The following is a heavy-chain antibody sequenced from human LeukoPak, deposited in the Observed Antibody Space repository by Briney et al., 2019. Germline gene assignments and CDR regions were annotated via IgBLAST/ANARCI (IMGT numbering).Heavy chain of an antibody. D-gene: IGHD2-15*01. V-gene: IGHV3-72*01. CDR1: GFTVSNDY. CDR3: ADIGSGGSNTR. Sequence: GGSLRLSCAASGFTVSNDYMAWVRQAPGKGLEWVGLIRKKSDSYTTDYAASVKGRFTISRDDSTNSVYLQMSSLKSEDTAVYYCADIGSGGSNTRWGEGTVVTVST. CDR2: IRKKSDSYTT. J-gene: IGHJ1*01.